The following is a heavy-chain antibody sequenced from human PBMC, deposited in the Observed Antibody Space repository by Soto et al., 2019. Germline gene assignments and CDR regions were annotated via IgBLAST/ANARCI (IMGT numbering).Heavy chain of an antibody. Sequence: SGPTLVNPTETLTLTCTVSGFSLSNARMGVSWIRQPPGKALEWLAHIFSNDEKSYSTSLKSRLTISKDTSKSQVVLTMTNMDPVDTATYYCARIYGDYGDHVDLDYWGQGTLVTVSS. CDR3: ARIYGDYGDHVDLDY. CDR2: IFSNDEK. V-gene: IGHV2-26*01. D-gene: IGHD4-17*01. J-gene: IGHJ4*02. CDR1: GFSLSNARMG.